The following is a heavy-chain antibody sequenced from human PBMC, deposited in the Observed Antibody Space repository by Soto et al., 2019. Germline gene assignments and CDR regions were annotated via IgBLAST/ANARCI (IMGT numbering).Heavy chain of an antibody. CDR2: IKSKTDGGTT. CDR1: GFTFSNAW. D-gene: IGHD2-8*01. J-gene: IGHJ6*02. Sequence: PGGSLRLSCAASGFTFSNAWMNWVRQAPGKGLEWVGRIKSKTDGGTTDYAAPVKGRFTISRDDSKNTLYLQMNSLKTEDTAVCYCTTGRYCTNGVCYYYYYYGMDVWGQGTTVTVSS. CDR3: TTGRYCTNGVCYYYYYYGMDV. V-gene: IGHV3-15*07.